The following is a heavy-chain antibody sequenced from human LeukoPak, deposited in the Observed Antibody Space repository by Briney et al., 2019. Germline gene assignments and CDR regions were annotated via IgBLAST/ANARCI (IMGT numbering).Heavy chain of an antibody. J-gene: IGHJ3*02. CDR2: IYYSGST. V-gene: IGHV4-59*08. CDR1: GGSISSYY. Sequence: SETLSLTCTVSGGSISSYYWSWIRQPPGKGLEWIGYIYYSGSTNYNPSLKSRVSISVDTSKNQFSLKLSSVTSADTAVYYCASHTYTPYDILTGYYVDAFDIWGQGTMVTVSS. CDR3: ASHTYTPYDILTGYYVDAFDI. D-gene: IGHD3-9*01.